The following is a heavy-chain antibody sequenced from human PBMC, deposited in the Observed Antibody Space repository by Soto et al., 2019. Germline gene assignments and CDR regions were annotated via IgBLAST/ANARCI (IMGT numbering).Heavy chain of an antibody. D-gene: IGHD1-26*01. CDR2: VIPIIGTA. CDR1: GGTFSSYA. CDR3: ARVVVGYYYGMDV. J-gene: IGHJ6*02. Sequence: QVQLVQSGAEVKKPGSSVKVSCKASGGTFSSYAISWVRQAPGQGLEWMGGVIPIIGTASYAQKFQGRVTITADESTSTAYMEPSSLRSEVTAVYYGARVVVGYYYGMDVWAQGPKVAVSS. V-gene: IGHV1-69*01.